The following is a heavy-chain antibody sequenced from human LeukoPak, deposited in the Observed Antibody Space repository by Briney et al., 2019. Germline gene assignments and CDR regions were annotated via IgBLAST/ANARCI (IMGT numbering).Heavy chain of an antibody. CDR1: GFTFSSYS. D-gene: IGHD6-19*01. CDR2: ISSSSSYI. V-gene: IGHV3-21*01. Sequence: GGSLRLSCAASGFTFSSYSMNWVRQAPGKGPEWVSSISSSSSYIYYADSVKGRFTISRDNAKNSLYLQMNSLRAEDTAVYYCARVRGTIIAVAWFDYWGQGTLVTVSS. J-gene: IGHJ4*02. CDR3: ARVRGTIIAVAWFDY.